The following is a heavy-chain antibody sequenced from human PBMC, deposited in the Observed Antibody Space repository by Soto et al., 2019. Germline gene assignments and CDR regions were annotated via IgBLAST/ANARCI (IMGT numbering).Heavy chain of an antibody. Sequence: EVQLVESGGGLVKPGGSLRLSCAASEFTFRSYSMNWVRQAPGKGLEWVSSISSGGSYIFYADSVKGRFTISRDNAKSCLYRQMNGLSAEERAVYYGARTLRAVAGLDSFDIWGQGTIITVSS. CDR1: EFTFRSYS. V-gene: IGHV3-21*01. CDR2: ISSGGSYI. J-gene: IGHJ3*02. CDR3: ARTLRAVAGLDSFDI. D-gene: IGHD6-19*01.